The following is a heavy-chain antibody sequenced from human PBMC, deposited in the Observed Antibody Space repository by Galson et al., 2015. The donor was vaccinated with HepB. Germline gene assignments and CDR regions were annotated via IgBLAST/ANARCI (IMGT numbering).Heavy chain of an antibody. V-gene: IGHV2-70*04. CDR3: ARSKAGATHLYYDY. Sequence: PALVKPTQTLTLTCTVSGFSLSTREVRVSWIRQPPGKALEWLARIDWDNDKFYSTSLKTRLTISKDTSKNQVVLTMTNMDPVDTATYYCARSKAGATHLYYDYWGQGTLVTVSS. CDR2: IDWDNDK. J-gene: IGHJ4*02. CDR1: GFSLSTREVR. D-gene: IGHD1-26*01.